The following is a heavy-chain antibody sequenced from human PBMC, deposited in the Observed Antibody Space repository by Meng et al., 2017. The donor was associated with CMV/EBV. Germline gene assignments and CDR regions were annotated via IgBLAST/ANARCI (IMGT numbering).Heavy chain of an antibody. CDR2: INWNGGST. Sequence: GESLKISCAASGFTFDDYGMSWVRQAPGKGLEWVSGINWNGGSTGYADSVKGRFTISRDNAKNSLYLQMNSLRAEDTALYYCARRLCFGDAFDIWGQGTMVTVSS. CDR3: ARRLCFGDAFDI. J-gene: IGHJ3*02. CDR1: GFTFDDYG. V-gene: IGHV3-20*04. D-gene: IGHD6-25*01.